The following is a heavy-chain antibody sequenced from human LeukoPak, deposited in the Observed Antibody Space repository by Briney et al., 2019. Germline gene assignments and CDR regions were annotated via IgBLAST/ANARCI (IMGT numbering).Heavy chain of an antibody. D-gene: IGHD1-26*01. CDR2: ISYDGSNK. V-gene: IGHV3-30*18. CDR1: GFTLSSYG. J-gene: IGHJ4*02. CDR3: AKEVVWEGLASDTGPGNY. Sequence: PGRSLRLSCAASGFTLSSYGMHWVRQARGKGLEWVAVISYDGSNKYYADSVKGRFTISRDNSKNTLYLQMNRLRAEDTAVYYCAKEVVWEGLASDTGPGNYWGQGTLVTVSS.